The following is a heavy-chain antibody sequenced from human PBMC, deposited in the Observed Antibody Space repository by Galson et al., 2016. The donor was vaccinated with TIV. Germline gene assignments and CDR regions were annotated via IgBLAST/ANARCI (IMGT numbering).Heavy chain of an antibody. J-gene: IGHJ6*02. V-gene: IGHV3-66*02. D-gene: IGHD2-21*01. Sequence: SLRLSCAASRFSVNDNYMSWVRQAPGRGLEWVSIISSGGSTNYVDSVKGRFTISRDFSKNTLFLQMHSLRAEDSAVYYCARDRRHCGNECYLYYYYGMDVGGPGTTVTVSS. CDR1: RFSVNDNY. CDR3: ARDRRHCGNECYLYYYYGMDV. CDR2: ISSGGST.